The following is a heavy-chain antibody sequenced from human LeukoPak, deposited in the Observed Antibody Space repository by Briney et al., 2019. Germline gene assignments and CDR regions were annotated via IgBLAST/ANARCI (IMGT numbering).Heavy chain of an antibody. CDR3: ARTPSGYPYMDV. D-gene: IGHD3-22*01. V-gene: IGHV4-59*01. Sequence: SETLSLTCTVSGGSISSYYWSWIRQPSGKGLEWIGYIYYSGSTNYNPSLKSRVTISVDTSKNQFSLKLSSVTAADTAVYYCARTPSGYPYMDVWGKGTTVTVSS. CDR2: IYYSGST. CDR1: GGSISSYY. J-gene: IGHJ6*03.